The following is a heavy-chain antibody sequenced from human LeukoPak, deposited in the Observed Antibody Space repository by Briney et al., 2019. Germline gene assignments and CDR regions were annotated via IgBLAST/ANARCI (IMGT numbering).Heavy chain of an antibody. CDR1: GFTFRTYA. J-gene: IGHJ4*02. CDR3: ATTVTLDF. V-gene: IGHV3-23*01. D-gene: IGHD1-1*01. CDR2: ITGTGGGGNKT. Sequence: GGSLRLSCAASGFTFRTYAMSWVRQAPGKGLEWVSFITGTGGGGNKTYYADSVRGRFSISRDDSKNVLFLQMNDLRVDDTAVYFCATTVTLDFWGQGTRVLVSS.